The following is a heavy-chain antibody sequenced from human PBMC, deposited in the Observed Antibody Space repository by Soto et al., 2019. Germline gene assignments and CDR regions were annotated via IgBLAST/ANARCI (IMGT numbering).Heavy chain of an antibody. J-gene: IGHJ4*02. CDR2: IYHSGST. V-gene: IGHV4-30-2*01. D-gene: IGHD6-13*01. CDR3: ARAYSPVAEGHFDN. CDR1: GGSISSGGYS. Sequence: SEALCLTWAVSGGSISSGGYSWSWIRQPPGKGLEWIGYIYHSGSTYYNPSLKSRVTISVDRSKNQFSLKLTSVTAADTAVYYCARAYSPVAEGHFDNRGLGTRVTVSS.